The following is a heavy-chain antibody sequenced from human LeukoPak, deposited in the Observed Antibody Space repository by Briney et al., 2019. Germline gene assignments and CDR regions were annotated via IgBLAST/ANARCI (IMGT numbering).Heavy chain of an antibody. D-gene: IGHD1-26*01. CDR2: ICSSGST. CDR3: ARNRVVGAPNFDY. CDR1: GGSISSNTCY. V-gene: IGHV4-39*07. J-gene: IGHJ4*02. Sequence: SETLSLTCTVSGGSISSNTCYWGWIRQPPGKGLEWIGTICSSGSTYYNPSLKSRLTISVDTSKNQFSLRLTSVTAADTAVYYCARNRVVGAPNFDYWGQGTPVTVFS.